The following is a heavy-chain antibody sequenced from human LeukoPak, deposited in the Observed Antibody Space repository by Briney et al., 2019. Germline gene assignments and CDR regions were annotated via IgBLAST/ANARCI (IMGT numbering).Heavy chain of an antibody. J-gene: IGHJ4*02. Sequence: ASVKVSWKASGYSFTAYYLHWVRQAPAQGPEWMVWIKAGSGDTNYARKSQGRVTMTRDTSITTVYMELSSLTSDDTAVYYCTRIGDGYPYWGQGSLVTVSS. CDR3: TRIGDGYPY. V-gene: IGHV1-2*02. CDR1: GYSFTAYY. CDR2: IKAGSGDT. D-gene: IGHD5-24*01.